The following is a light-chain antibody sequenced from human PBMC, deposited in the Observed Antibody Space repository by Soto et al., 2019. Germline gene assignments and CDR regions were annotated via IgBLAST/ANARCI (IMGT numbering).Light chain of an antibody. Sequence: QPVLTQSPSASASLGASVKLTCTLSNGHSGFAIAWHQQQPEKGPRYLMKLNSDGSQSKGDGIPDRFSGSSSGAERYLTISSLQSEDEADYYCQTWGTGIHVVFGGGTKVTVL. V-gene: IGLV4-69*01. CDR1: NGHSGFA. CDR2: LNSDGSQ. CDR3: QTWGTGIHVV. J-gene: IGLJ2*01.